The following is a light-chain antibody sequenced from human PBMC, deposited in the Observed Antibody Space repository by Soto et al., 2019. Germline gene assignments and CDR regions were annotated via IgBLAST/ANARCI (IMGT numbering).Light chain of an antibody. CDR3: QQYNSYWT. Sequence: GDRVTITCRATQSISSWLAWYQQKPGKAPKLLISDASSLQTEVPSRFSGSGSGTEFTLTISSLQPDDFATYYCQQYNSYWTFGQGTKVDIK. CDR1: QSISSW. V-gene: IGKV1-5*01. J-gene: IGKJ1*01. CDR2: DAS.